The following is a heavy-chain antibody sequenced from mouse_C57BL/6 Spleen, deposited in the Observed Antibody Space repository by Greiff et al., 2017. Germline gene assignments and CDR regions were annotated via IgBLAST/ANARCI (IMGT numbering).Heavy chain of an antibody. J-gene: IGHJ2*01. CDR3: ARIRGGKIPLFDD. V-gene: IGHV8-8*01. Sequence: QVTLKVCGPGILQPSQTLSLTCSFSGFSLSTFGMGVGWIRQPSGKGLEWLAHIWWDADKYYNPALKSRLTISKDTSKHQVFLKIANVDTADTSTYYCARIRGGKIPLFDDWGQGTTLTVSS. CDR2: IWWDADK. D-gene: IGHD1-1*02. CDR1: GFSLSTFGMG.